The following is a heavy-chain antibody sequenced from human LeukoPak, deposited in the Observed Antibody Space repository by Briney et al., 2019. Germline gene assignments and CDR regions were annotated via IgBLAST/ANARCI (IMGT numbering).Heavy chain of an antibody. CDR3: ARESVGYDFWSGDDY. V-gene: IGHV3-7*01. J-gene: IGHJ4*02. CDR2: IKQDGSEK. D-gene: IGHD3-3*01. CDR1: GLTFSSYW. Sequence: PGGSLRLSCAASGLTFSSYWMSWVRQAPGKGLEWVANIKQDGSEKYYVDSVKGRFTISRDNAKNSLYLQMNSLRAEDTAVYYCARESVGYDFWSGDDYWGQGTLVTVSS.